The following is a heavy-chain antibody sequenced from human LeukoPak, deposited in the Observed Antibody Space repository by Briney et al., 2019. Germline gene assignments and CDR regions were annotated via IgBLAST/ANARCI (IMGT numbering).Heavy chain of an antibody. J-gene: IGHJ4*02. D-gene: IGHD3-9*01. CDR3: AVLRYFDLQEG. V-gene: IGHV3-30-3*01. Sequence: GGSLRLSCAASGFTFSSYAMHWVRQAPGKGLEWVAVISYDGSNKYYADSVKGRFTISRDNSKNTLYLQMNSLRAEDTAVYYCAVLRYFDLQEGWGQGTLVTVSS. CDR2: ISYDGSNK. CDR1: GFTFSSYA.